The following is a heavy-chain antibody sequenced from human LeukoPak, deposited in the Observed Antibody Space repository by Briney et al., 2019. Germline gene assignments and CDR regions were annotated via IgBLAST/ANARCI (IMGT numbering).Heavy chain of an antibody. CDR2: IKYVGSEK. Sequence: LGGSLRLSCASSGSTFSRNWMSWVRQPPGKGLEWVANIKYVGSEKYYVDFVKGRFTISRDNAKNSLYLQMNSLRVEDTAVYYCARGPSRRGYSYGDLDYWGQGTLVTVSS. CDR3: ARGPSRRGYSYGDLDY. CDR1: GSTFSRNW. J-gene: IGHJ4*02. D-gene: IGHD5-18*01. V-gene: IGHV3-7*02.